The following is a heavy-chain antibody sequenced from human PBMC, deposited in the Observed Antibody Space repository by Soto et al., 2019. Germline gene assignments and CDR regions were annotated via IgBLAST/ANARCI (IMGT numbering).Heavy chain of an antibody. J-gene: IGHJ2*01. V-gene: IGHV3-23*01. CDR1: GFTFSSYA. D-gene: IGHD2-15*01. CDR2: ISFSDGGT. CDR3: VKDDRILGRRYFDL. Sequence: EEQLLESGGGVIQPGGSLRLACAASGFTFSSYAMTWVRQAPGKGLEWVSSISFSDGGTYYADSVKGRLTISRDNSKNTLFLQMNSLRVEDTAVYYCVKDDRILGRRYFDLWGRGTLVTVSS.